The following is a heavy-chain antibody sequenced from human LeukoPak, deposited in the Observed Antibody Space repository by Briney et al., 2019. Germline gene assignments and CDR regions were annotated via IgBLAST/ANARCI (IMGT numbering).Heavy chain of an antibody. J-gene: IGHJ4*02. CDR2: INHSGST. V-gene: IGHV4-34*01. D-gene: IGHD5-18*01. Sequence: SETLSLTCAVYGGSFSGYYWSWIRQPPGKGLEWIGEINHSGSTNYNPSLKSRVTISVDTSKNQFSLKLSSVTAADTAVYYCASIWLDTAMVTGDCWGQGTLVTVSS. CDR3: ASIWLDTAMVTGDC. CDR1: GGSFSGYY.